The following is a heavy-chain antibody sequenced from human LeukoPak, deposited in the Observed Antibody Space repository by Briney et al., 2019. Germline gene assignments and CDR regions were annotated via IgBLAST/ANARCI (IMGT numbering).Heavy chain of an antibody. D-gene: IGHD6-13*01. CDR3: ARALAAAGPYYFDY. J-gene: IGHJ4*02. V-gene: IGHV4-39*07. Sequence: SETLSLTCTVSGGSISSSSYYWGWIRQPPGKGLEWIGSIYYSGSTYYNPSLKSRVTISVDTSKNQFSLKLSSVTAADTAVYYCARALAAAGPYYFDYWGQGTLVTVSS. CDR1: GGSISSSSYY. CDR2: IYYSGST.